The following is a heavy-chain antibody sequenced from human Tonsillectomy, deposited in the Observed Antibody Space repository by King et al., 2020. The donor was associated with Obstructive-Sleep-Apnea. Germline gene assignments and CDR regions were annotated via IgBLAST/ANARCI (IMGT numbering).Heavy chain of an antibody. CDR3: ARDHYGDYLAYYDGMDV. J-gene: IGHJ6*02. D-gene: IGHD4-17*01. V-gene: IGHV3-48*04. CDR1: GFTFSRHS. CDR2: ISTCSRTI. Sequence: VQLVESGGGLVQPGGSLRLSCAASGFTFSRHSMNWVRQAPGKGLEWVSYISTCSRTIKYADSVKGRFTISRDNARNSLYLQMSSLRAEDTAVYYCARDHYGDYLAYYDGMDVWGQGTTVTVSS.